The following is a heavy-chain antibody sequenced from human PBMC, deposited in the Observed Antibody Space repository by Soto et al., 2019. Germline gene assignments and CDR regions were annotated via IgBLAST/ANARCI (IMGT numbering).Heavy chain of an antibody. V-gene: IGHV4-39*01. D-gene: IGHD3-10*01. J-gene: IGHJ6*02. Sequence: ETLSLTCTVSGGSISSSSYYWGWIRQPPGKGLEWIGSIYYSGSTYYNPSLKSRVTISVDTSKNQFSLKLSSATAADTAVYYCATVMVRGALYYYYGMDVWGQGTTVTVSS. CDR2: IYYSGST. CDR3: ATVMVRGALYYYYGMDV. CDR1: GGSISSSSYY.